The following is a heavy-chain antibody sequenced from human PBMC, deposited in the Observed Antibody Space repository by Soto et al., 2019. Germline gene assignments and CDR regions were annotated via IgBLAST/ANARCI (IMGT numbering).Heavy chain of an antibody. V-gene: IGHV6-1*01. D-gene: IGHD6-19*01. CDR2: TYYRSKWYN. CDR1: GDSVSSNSAA. Sequence: SQTLSLTCAISGDSVSSNSAAWNWIRRSPSRGLEWLGRTYYRSKWYNEYAVSVKSRIAVNPDTSKNQFSLQLNSVTPEDTAVYYCARTSGHFDSWGQGTLVPV. CDR3: ARTSGHFDS. J-gene: IGHJ4*02.